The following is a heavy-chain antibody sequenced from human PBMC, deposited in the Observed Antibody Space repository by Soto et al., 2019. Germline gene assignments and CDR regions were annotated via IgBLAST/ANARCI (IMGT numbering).Heavy chain of an antibody. CDR3: AKLSEESAATPLSVGAFDI. CDR1: GFTFSSYG. D-gene: IGHD2-15*01. CDR2: ISYDGSNK. Sequence: QVQLVESGGGVVQPGRSLRLSCAASGFTFSSYGMHWVRQAPGKGLEWVAVISYDGSNKYYADSVKGRFTISRDNSKNTLYLQMNSLRAEDTAVYYCAKLSEESAATPLSVGAFDIWGQGTMVTVSS. J-gene: IGHJ3*02. V-gene: IGHV3-30*18.